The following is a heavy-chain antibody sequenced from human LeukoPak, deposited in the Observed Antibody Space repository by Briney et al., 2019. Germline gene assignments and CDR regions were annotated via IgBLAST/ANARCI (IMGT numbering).Heavy chain of an antibody. V-gene: IGHV4-34*01. Sequence: SETLSLTCAVYGGSFSGYYWSWIRQPPGKGLEWIGEINHSGSTNYNPSLKSRVSISVDTSKNQFSLKLSSVTAADTAVYYCARDERDGYNYGFDYWGQGTLVTVSS. CDR3: ARDERDGYNYGFDY. CDR2: INHSGST. CDR1: GGSFSGYY. D-gene: IGHD5-24*01. J-gene: IGHJ4*02.